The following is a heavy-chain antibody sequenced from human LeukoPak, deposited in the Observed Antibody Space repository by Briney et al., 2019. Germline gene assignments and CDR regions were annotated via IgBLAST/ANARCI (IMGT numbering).Heavy chain of an antibody. CDR3: AKADYVWGSYRYDY. CDR2: ISGSGGST. V-gene: IGHV3-23*01. J-gene: IGHJ4*02. Sequence: PGGSLRLSCAASGFTFSSYAMHWVRQAPGKGLEWVSAISGSGGSTYYADSVKGRFTISRDNSKNTLYLQMNSLRAEDTAVYYCAKADYVWGSYRYDYWGQGTLVTVSS. CDR1: GFTFSSYA. D-gene: IGHD3-16*02.